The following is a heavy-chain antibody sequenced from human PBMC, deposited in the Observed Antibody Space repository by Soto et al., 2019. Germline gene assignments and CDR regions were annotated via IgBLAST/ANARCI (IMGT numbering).Heavy chain of an antibody. CDR1: GYTFTSYG. Sequence: QVQLVQSGAEVKKPGASVKVSCKASGYTFTSYGISWVRQAPGQGLEWMGWISAYNGNTNYAQKLQGRVTMTTDTSTSTAYTGLRTLRSNDTAGYDFVVAAQPFYFDYWGQETLVTVSP. V-gene: IGHV1-18*01. CDR2: ISAYNGNT. J-gene: IGHJ4*02. D-gene: IGHD2-15*01. CDR3: VVAAQPFYFDY.